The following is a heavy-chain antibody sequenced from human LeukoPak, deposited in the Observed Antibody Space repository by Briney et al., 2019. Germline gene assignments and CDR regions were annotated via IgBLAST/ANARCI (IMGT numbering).Heavy chain of an antibody. D-gene: IGHD5-24*01. V-gene: IGHV3-30*02. Sequence: PGGSLRLSCAASGFTFSSYAMHWVRQAPGKGLEWVAFVRYDGSNKYYADSVKGRFTVSRDNSKNTLYLQMNSLRPEDTAVYYCAKDRDGPDYWGQGTLVTVSS. CDR3: AKDRDGPDY. CDR1: GFTFSSYA. CDR2: VRYDGSNK. J-gene: IGHJ4*02.